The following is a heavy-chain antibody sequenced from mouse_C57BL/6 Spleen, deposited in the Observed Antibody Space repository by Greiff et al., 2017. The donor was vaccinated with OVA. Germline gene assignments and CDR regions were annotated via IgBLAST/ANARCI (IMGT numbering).Heavy chain of an antibody. J-gene: IGHJ4*01. CDR1: GFSLTSYG. Sequence: QVQLQQSGPGLVAPSQSLSITCTVSGFSLTSYGVHWVRQPPGKGLEWLVVIWSDGSTTYNSALKSRLSISKDNSKSQVFLKMNSLQTDDTDMYDCAKNYYGSSYYAMDYWGQGTSVTVSS. CDR2: IWSDGST. V-gene: IGHV2-6*02. D-gene: IGHD1-1*01. CDR3: AKNYYGSSYYAMDY.